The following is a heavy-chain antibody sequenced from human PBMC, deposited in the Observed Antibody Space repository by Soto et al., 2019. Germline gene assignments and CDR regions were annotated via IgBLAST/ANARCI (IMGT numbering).Heavy chain of an antibody. J-gene: IGHJ4*02. CDR3: ARGLVATNQYYDY. V-gene: IGHV4-34*01. CDR2: INHSGST. CDR1: GGSISSYY. Sequence: SETLSLTCTVSGGSISSYYWSWIRQPPGKGLEWIGEINHSGSTNYNPSLKSRVTISVDTSKNQFSLKLSSVTAADTAVYYCARGLVATNQYYDYWGQGTLVTVSS. D-gene: IGHD5-12*01.